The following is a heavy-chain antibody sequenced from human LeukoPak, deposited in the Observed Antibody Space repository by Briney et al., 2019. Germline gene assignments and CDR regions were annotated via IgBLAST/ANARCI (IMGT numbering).Heavy chain of an antibody. CDR2: ISGSGAST. D-gene: IGHD1-26*01. Sequence: GGSLRLSCLTSGFTFSTNAMSWVRQAPGKGLEWISGISGSGASTYYADPVTGRFTISRDNSRNTLYLQMNSLRGVDTAVYYCAKDVGKWESLHFFDYWGQGTLVTVSS. V-gene: IGHV3-23*01. J-gene: IGHJ4*02. CDR3: AKDVGKWESLHFFDY. CDR1: GFTFSTNA.